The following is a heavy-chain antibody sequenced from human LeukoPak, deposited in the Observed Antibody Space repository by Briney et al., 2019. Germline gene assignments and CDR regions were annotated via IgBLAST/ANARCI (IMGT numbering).Heavy chain of an antibody. J-gene: IGHJ4*02. D-gene: IGHD1-1*01. CDR3: AKVQLERRELLPNFDS. CDR1: GFTFSSYG. Sequence: GRSLRLSCAASGFTFSSYGMHWVRQAPGKGLEWVAIMSYNGQITYYADSVKGRFTISRDNSQNMLYLQMNSLRVEDTSVYYCAKVQLERRELLPNFDSWGQGTLVTVSS. V-gene: IGHV3-30*18. CDR2: MSYNGQIT.